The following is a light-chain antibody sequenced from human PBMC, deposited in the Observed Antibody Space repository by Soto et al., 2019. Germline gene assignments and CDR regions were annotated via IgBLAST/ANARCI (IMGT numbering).Light chain of an antibody. J-gene: IGLJ1*01. CDR1: SSDVGAYNY. CDR3: SSHTSSSTLYV. Sequence: LTQPASVSGSPGQSITVSCTGTSSDVGAYNYVSWYQQHPGKAPKLMIYDVGNRPSGVSNRFSGSKSGNTASLTISGLQAEDEADYYCSSHTSSSTLYVFGTGTKVTVL. CDR2: DVG. V-gene: IGLV2-14*03.